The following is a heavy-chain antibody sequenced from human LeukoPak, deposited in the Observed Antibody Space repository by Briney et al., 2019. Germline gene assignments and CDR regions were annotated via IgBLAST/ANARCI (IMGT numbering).Heavy chain of an antibody. CDR3: AKTTAGYSSGRYPGWPVDY. D-gene: IGHD6-19*01. J-gene: IGHJ4*02. CDR2: ISVSGGST. V-gene: IGHV3-23*01. Sequence: PGGCVRLSCAAYGFTFGSYAMYGVRQAPGRGREGGSGISVSGGSTFYADSVKGRFTLSRDNSEDTVYLQLNSLRADDTAVYYRAKTTAGYSSGRYPGWPVDYWGQGTLVTVSS. CDR1: GFTFGSYA.